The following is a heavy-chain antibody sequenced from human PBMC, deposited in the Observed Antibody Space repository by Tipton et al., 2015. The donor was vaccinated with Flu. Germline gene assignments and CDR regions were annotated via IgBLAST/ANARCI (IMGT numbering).Heavy chain of an antibody. CDR1: GASMKDHY. J-gene: IGHJ3*02. Sequence: PSLTCTVSGASMKDHYWSWIRQSPGKGLEWIAYVHYSDSSNFNPSLKSRLTTSLDTSNNQFSLRLTSVTAADTALYYCARHSKSGTYQYTFDIWGQGTMVTVSS. D-gene: IGHD1-26*01. V-gene: IGHV4-59*08. CDR3: ARHSKSGTYQYTFDI. CDR2: VHYSDSS.